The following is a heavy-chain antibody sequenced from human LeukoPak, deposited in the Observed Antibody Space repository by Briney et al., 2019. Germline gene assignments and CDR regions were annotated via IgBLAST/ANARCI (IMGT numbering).Heavy chain of an antibody. V-gene: IGHV3-53*01. CDR1: GFTVSSNY. CDR3: ARPRAARLRAFDY. CDR2: IYSGGST. Sequence: GGSLRLSCAASGFTVSSNYMSWVRQAPGKGLKWVSVIYSGGSTYYADSVKGRFTISRDNSKNTLYLQMNSLRAEDTAVYYCARPRAARLRAFDYWGQGTLVTVSS. J-gene: IGHJ4*02. D-gene: IGHD6-6*01.